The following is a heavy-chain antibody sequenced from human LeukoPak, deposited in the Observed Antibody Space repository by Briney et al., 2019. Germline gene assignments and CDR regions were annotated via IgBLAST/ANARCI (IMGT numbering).Heavy chain of an antibody. V-gene: IGHV3-53*01. D-gene: IGHD6-13*01. CDR3: ARVENLGSSSWYLGGGFDC. CDR1: GFTVSSNY. J-gene: IGHJ4*02. Sequence: GGSLRLSCAASGFTVSSNYMRWVRQAPGKGLEWVSVIYSGGSTYYADSVKGRFTISRDNSKNTLYLQVNSLRAEDTAVYYCARVENLGSSSWYLGGGFDCWGQGTLVTVSS. CDR2: IYSGGST.